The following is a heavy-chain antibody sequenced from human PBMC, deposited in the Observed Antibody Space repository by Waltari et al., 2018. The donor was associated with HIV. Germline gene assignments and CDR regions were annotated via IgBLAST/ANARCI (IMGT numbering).Heavy chain of an antibody. D-gene: IGHD2-8*01. Sequence: EVQLVQSGAQVKEPGESLKISCKASAYSFTTSWIGWVRQLPGKGLEWMGIIYPGDSDTRYSPSFQGQVTISADKSISTAYLQWSSLQASDTAMYYCTKGMYANEDYFGYWGQGTLVTVSS. V-gene: IGHV5-51*03. CDR2: IYPGDSDT. CDR1: AYSFTTSW. J-gene: IGHJ4*02. CDR3: TKGMYANEDYFGY.